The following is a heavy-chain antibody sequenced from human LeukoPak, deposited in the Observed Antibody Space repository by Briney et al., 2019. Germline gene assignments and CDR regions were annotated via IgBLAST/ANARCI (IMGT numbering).Heavy chain of an antibody. Sequence: SQTLSLTCAVSGGSISSGGYSWSWIRQPPGKGLEWIGYIYHSGNTYYNPSLKSRVTLSVDRSKNQFSLKLSSVTAADTAVYYCAKEDGEEYSSGWYKRNYFDNWGQGTRVTVSS. J-gene: IGHJ4*02. D-gene: IGHD6-19*01. CDR1: GGSISSGGYS. CDR2: IYHSGNT. CDR3: AKEDGEEYSSGWYKRNYFDN. V-gene: IGHV4-30-2*01.